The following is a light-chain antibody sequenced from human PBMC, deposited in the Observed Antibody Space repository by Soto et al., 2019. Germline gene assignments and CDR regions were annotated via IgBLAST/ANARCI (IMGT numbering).Light chain of an antibody. CDR3: LQERGYPRT. J-gene: IGKJ1*01. CDR1: QDIRNE. CDR2: AAS. V-gene: IGKV1-6*02. Sequence: IPITQSPSPLSASVGDTVTNTCWASQDIRNELGWYQQKPGTAPKFLIYAASSLHSGVPSRFSGSGSGTDFTLTISGLQPEDFATYYCLQERGYPRTFGQGTKVAIK.